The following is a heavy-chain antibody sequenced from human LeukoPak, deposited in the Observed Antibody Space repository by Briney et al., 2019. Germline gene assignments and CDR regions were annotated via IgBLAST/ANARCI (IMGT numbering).Heavy chain of an antibody. J-gene: IGHJ4*02. CDR2: INPTGSST. V-gene: IGHV1-46*01. Sequence: GASVKVSCKASGYTFTSNYMHWVRQAPGQGLEWMGVINPTGSSTTYAQKFQGRVTITRDTSTSTVYMELSSLRSEDTAVYYCARSRIEGGNDYWGQGTLVTVSS. CDR1: GYTFTSNY. D-gene: IGHD1-26*01. CDR3: ARSRIEGGNDY.